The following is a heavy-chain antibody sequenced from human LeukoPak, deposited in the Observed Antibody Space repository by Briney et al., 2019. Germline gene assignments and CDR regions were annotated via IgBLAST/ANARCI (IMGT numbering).Heavy chain of an antibody. J-gene: IGHJ4*02. D-gene: IGHD5-24*01. CDR2: IYYSGST. CDR3: ARTDRDGHNHVRFDY. CDR1: GGSISSSSYY. Sequence: PSETLSLTCTVSGGSISSSSYYWGWIRQPPGKGLEWIGSIYYSGSTYYNPSLKSRVTISVDTSKNQFSLELSSVTAADTAMYYCARTDRDGHNHVRFDYWGQGTLVTVSS. V-gene: IGHV4-39*07.